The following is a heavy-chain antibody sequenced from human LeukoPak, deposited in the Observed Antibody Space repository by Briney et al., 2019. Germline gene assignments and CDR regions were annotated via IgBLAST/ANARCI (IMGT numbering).Heavy chain of an antibody. J-gene: IGHJ4*02. D-gene: IGHD1-14*01. Sequence: GGSLRLSCAASGFTVITNDMTWVRQAAGKGLDWVSVLYRDGNTKYADSVQGRFTISRDNSKNTLYIEMNSLSPDDTAVYYCARGVEPLAANTLAYWGQGTLVTVSS. CDR1: GFTVITND. CDR2: LYRDGNT. V-gene: IGHV3-53*01. CDR3: ARGVEPLAANTLAY.